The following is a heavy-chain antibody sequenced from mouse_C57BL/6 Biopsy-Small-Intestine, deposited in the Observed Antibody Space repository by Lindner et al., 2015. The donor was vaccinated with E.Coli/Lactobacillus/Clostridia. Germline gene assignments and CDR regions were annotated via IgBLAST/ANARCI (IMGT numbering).Heavy chain of an antibody. V-gene: IGHV5-17*01. CDR2: ISSGSTTI. CDR3: ARGLAGYFDY. J-gene: IGHJ2*01. D-gene: IGHD4-1*01. CDR1: GFTFSDCG. Sequence: VQLQESGRGLVKPGGSLKLSCAASGFTFSDCGMHWFRQAPVKGLEWVAYISSGSTTISYADTVKGRFTISRDNAKNTLFLQMTSLRSEDTALYYCARGLAGYFDYWGQGTTLTVSS.